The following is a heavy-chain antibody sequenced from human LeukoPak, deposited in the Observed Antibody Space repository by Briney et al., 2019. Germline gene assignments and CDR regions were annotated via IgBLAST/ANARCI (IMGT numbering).Heavy chain of an antibody. Sequence: GGSLRLSCAASGFTFSSYAMSWVRQAPGKGLEWVSSISGSGGSTYYADSAKGRFTISRDNSKNTLYLQMNSLRAEDTAVYYCAKVPVFSLTISEVVTDDAFDIWGQGTIVTVSS. CDR1: GFTFSSYA. V-gene: IGHV3-23*01. J-gene: IGHJ3*02. CDR2: ISGSGGST. D-gene: IGHD3-3*01. CDR3: AKVPVFSLTISEVVTDDAFDI.